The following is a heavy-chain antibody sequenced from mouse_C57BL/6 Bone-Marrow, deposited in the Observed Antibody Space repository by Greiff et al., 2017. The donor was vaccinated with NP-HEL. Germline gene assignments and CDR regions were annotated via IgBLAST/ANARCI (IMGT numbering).Heavy chain of an antibody. CDR3: AREVIYDGYPWFAY. Sequence: QVQLQQPGAELVMPGASVKLSCKASGYTFTSYWMHWVKQRPGQGLEWIGEIDPSDSYTNSNQKFKGQSTLTVDKSSSTAYMQLSSLTSEDSAVYYCAREVIYDGYPWFAYWGQGTLVTVSA. J-gene: IGHJ3*01. CDR1: GYTFTSYW. V-gene: IGHV1-69*01. D-gene: IGHD2-3*01. CDR2: IDPSDSYT.